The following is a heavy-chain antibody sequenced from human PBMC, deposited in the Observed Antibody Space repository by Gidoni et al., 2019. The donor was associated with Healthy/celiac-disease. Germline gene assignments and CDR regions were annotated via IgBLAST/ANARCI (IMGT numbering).Heavy chain of an antibody. CDR3: TRRAGYYMDV. V-gene: IGHV3-73*02. CDR1: GFTFSGSA. Sequence: EVQLVESGGGLVQPGGSLKLSCAASGFTFSGSAMHWVRQASGKGLEWVGRIRSKANSYATAYAASVKGRFTISRDDSKNTAYLQMNSLKTEDTAVYYCTRRAGYYMDVWGKGTTVTVSS. J-gene: IGHJ6*03. CDR2: IRSKANSYAT.